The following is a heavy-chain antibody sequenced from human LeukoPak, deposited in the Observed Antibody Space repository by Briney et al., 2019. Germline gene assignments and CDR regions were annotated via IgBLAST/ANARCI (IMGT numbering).Heavy chain of an antibody. CDR3: VKDGRTSAPC. Sequence: GGSLRLFCGASGFTFSKYAMSWVRQAPGKGLEWVAGITAGGGPSSGDSVKGRFNISRDNSKNMVYLQMNSLRDEDTAVYYCVKDGRTSAPCWGQGTLVSVSS. CDR1: GFTFSKYA. J-gene: IGHJ4*02. V-gene: IGHV3-23*01. D-gene: IGHD2-15*01. CDR2: ITAGGGP.